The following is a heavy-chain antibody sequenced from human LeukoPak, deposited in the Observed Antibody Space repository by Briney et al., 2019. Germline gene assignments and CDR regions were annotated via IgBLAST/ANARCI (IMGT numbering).Heavy chain of an antibody. CDR3: ATARGGY. V-gene: IGHV3-23*01. D-gene: IGHD2-15*01. CDR2: TSTSGGST. J-gene: IGHJ4*02. CDR1: AFTFSSYA. Sequence: GGSLRLSCAASAFTFSSYAMSWVRQAPGKGLEWVSGTSTSGGSTYYADSVRGRFTISRDNSKNTLSLQMTSLRAEDTAVYYCATARGGYWGQGTLVTVSS.